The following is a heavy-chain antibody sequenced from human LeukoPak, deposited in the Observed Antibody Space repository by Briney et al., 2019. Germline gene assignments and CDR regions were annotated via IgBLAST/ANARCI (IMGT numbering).Heavy chain of an antibody. CDR3: AKELSGGWPFDY. V-gene: IGHV3-11*01. Sequence: PGGSLRLSCAASRFTFSDYYMSWIRQAPGKGLEWVSYISSSGSSIYYADSVKGRFTISRDNSKNTMFLQMNSLRAEDTAVYYCAKELSGGWPFDYWGQGALVTVSS. J-gene: IGHJ4*02. CDR1: RFTFSDYY. D-gene: IGHD6-19*01. CDR2: ISSSGSSI.